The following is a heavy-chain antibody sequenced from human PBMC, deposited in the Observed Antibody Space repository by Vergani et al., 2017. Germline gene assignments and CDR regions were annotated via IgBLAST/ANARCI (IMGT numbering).Heavy chain of an antibody. CDR1: GFTFSSYG. CDR2: ISYDGSNK. Sequence: QVQLVESGGGVVQPGRSLRLSCAASGFTFSSYGMHWVRQAPGKGLEWVAVISYDGSNKYYADSVKGRFTISRDNSKNTLYLQMNSLRAEDTAVYYCARSYGSGSGPYYYYYGMDVWGQGTTVTVSS. D-gene: IGHD3-10*01. V-gene: IGHV3-30*03. J-gene: IGHJ6*02. CDR3: ARSYGSGSGPYYYYYGMDV.